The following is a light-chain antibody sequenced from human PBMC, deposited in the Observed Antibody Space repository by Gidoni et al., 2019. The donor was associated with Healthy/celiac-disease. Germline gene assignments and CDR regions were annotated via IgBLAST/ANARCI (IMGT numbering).Light chain of an antibody. J-gene: IGKJ1*01. CDR3: QQYGSSPGVRWT. CDR2: GAS. Sequence: EIVLTQSPGTLSLSPGERATLSCRASQSVSSSYLAWYQQKPGQAPRLLIYGASSRATGIPDRFSGSGSGTDFTLTISRLEPEDFAVYYCQQYGSSPGVRWTFGQGTKVEIK. CDR1: QSVSSSY. V-gene: IGKV3-20*01.